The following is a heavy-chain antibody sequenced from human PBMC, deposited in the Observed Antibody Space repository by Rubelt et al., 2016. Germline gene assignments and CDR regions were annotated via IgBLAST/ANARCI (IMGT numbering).Heavy chain of an antibody. Sequence: EVQLLESGGVLVQPGGSLRVSCAASGFTFSRYWMHWVRQAPGKGLEWVSVIHTSGSTYYADSVRGRFTISRDNSKNTLYLQMNSLTAEDTAVYYCTRVEMGAYGKTDYWGQGTLVTVSS. CDR3: TRVEMGAYGKTDY. J-gene: IGHJ4*02. CDR2: IHTSGST. D-gene: IGHD1-26*01. V-gene: IGHV3-66*01. CDR1: GFTFSRYW.